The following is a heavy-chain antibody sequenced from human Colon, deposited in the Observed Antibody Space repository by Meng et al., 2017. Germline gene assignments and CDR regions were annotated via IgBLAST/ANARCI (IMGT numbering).Heavy chain of an antibody. Sequence: VQLQESGPGLVKPSETLALTCSVSGYSISTAYYWGWIRQTPGKGLEWIASIDRSGTTYYNPSLESRVTIPVDTSKNHFSLRLNSVTAADTAVYFCARTIYSSSVDYWGQGTLVTVFS. CDR3: ARTIYSSSVDY. J-gene: IGHJ4*02. V-gene: IGHV4-38-2*01. CDR1: GYSISTAYY. CDR2: IDRSGTT. D-gene: IGHD3-22*01.